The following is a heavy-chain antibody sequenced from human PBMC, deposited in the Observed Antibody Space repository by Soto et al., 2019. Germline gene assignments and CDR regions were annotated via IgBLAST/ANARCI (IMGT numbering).Heavy chain of an antibody. J-gene: IGHJ4*02. CDR3: VRTGHSGSYDY. CDR1: GYTFTNYG. D-gene: IGHD3-22*01. V-gene: IGHV1-3*01. Sequence: ASVKVSCKASGYTFTNYGIHWVRQAPGQRLEWMGWINAGNGDTKYSENFQGRVTITRDTSASTVYLDLSSLSSEDTAFYYCVRTGHSGSYDYWGQGTLVPSPQ. CDR2: INAGNGDT.